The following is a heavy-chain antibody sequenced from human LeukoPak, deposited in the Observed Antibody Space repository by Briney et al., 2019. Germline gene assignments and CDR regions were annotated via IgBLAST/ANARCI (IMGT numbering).Heavy chain of an antibody. D-gene: IGHD1-7*01. CDR3: ARADELTAFDY. J-gene: IGHJ4*02. CDR1: GFTFSTSG. Sequence: GGSLRLSCAASGFTFSTSGMNWVRQAPGKGLEWVSYISSSSSSVSYADSVKGRFTISRDNAKNSLYLQMNSLRAEDTAVYYCARADELTAFDYWGQGTLVTVSS. CDR2: ISSSSSSV. V-gene: IGHV3-48*04.